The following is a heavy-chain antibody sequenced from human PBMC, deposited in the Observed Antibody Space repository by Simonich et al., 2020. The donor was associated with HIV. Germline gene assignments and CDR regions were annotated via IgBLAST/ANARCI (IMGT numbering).Heavy chain of an antibody. CDR2: ISWNSSSI. CDR1: GFTFDAYA. D-gene: IGHD3-10*01. CDR3: AKDKGAYYGSGSPVY. J-gene: IGHJ4*02. Sequence: EVQLVESGGGLVQPGRSLRLSCAASGFTFDAYAMHWVRQAPGKGMEWVSGISWNSSSIGDADSVKCRFTISRDNAKNSLYLQMNSLRAEDTALYYCAKDKGAYYGSGSPVYWGQGTLVTVSS. V-gene: IGHV3-9*01.